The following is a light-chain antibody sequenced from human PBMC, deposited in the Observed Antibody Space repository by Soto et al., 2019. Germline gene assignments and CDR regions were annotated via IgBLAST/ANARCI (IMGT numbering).Light chain of an antibody. CDR3: SSYTSSSTLFYV. CDR1: SSDVGGYNY. Sequence: QSALTQPASVSGSPGQSITISCTGTSSDVGGYNYVSWYQQHPGKAPKLMIYDVSNPPSGVSNRFSSSKSGNTASLTISGLQADDEADYYCSSYTSSSTLFYVFGTGTKVTVL. V-gene: IGLV2-14*01. J-gene: IGLJ1*01. CDR2: DVS.